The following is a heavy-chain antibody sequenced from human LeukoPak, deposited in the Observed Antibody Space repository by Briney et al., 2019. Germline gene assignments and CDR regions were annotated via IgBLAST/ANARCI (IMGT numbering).Heavy chain of an antibody. D-gene: IGHD3-22*01. V-gene: IGHV4-59*08. CDR2: ISYIGST. CDR3: ARLYYYDSSGYTAPRLDY. Sequence: SETLSLTCAVSGDSFSSHYWTWIRQPPGKGLEWIGYISYIGSTNYNPSLKSRVTISVDTSKNQFSLKLSSVTAADTAVYYCARLYYYDSSGYTAPRLDYWGQGTLVTVSS. J-gene: IGHJ4*02. CDR1: GDSFSSHY.